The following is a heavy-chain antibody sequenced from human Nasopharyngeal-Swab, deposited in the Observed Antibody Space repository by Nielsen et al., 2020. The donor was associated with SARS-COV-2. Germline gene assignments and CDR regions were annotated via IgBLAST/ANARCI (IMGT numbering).Heavy chain of an antibody. CDR2: IKQDGSEQ. V-gene: IGHV3-7*04. CDR1: AFSLSHYY. J-gene: IGHJ3*02. Sequence: GGSLRPSCAPAAFSLSHYYMTWVRQPPGKGLEWVSNIKQDGSEQFYADSVKGRFTISRDNAKNSLYLQMDSLRADDTAVYYCARESVVTGMDDATDIWGQGTMVTVSS. CDR3: ARESVVTGMDDATDI. D-gene: IGHD2-21*02.